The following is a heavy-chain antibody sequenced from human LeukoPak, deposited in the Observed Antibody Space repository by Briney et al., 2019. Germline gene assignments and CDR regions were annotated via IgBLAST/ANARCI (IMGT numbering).Heavy chain of an antibody. CDR2: IKSKTDGGTT. Sequence: GGSLRLSCAASGFTFSNAWMSWVRQAPGKGLEWVGRIKSKTDGGTTDYAAPVKGRFTISRDDSKNTLYLQMNSLKTEDTAVYYCTTAGSSDYGDYGNLYYFDYWGQGTLVTVSS. CDR1: GFTFSNAW. CDR3: TTAGSSDYGDYGNLYYFDY. D-gene: IGHD4-17*01. J-gene: IGHJ4*02. V-gene: IGHV3-15*01.